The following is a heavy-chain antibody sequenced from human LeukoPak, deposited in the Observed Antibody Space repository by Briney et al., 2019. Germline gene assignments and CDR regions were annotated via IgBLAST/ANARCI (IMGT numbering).Heavy chain of an antibody. CDR1: GGTFSSYA. D-gene: IGHD3-22*01. CDR2: IIPILGIA. Sequence: SVNVSCKASGGTFSSYAISWVRQAPGQGLEWMGRIIPILGIANYAQKFQGRVTITADKSTSTAYMELSSLRSEDTAVYYCARDQTITMIVVDRNYYYYGMDVWGQGTTVTVSS. V-gene: IGHV1-69*04. J-gene: IGHJ6*02. CDR3: ARDQTITMIVVDRNYYYYGMDV.